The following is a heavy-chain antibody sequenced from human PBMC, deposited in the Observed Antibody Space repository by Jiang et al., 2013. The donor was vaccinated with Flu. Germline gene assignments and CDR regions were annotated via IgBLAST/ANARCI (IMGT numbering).Heavy chain of an antibody. CDR3: AKDDHDSSGWARVLQH. V-gene: IGHV3-43*01. CDR2: ISWDGGST. D-gene: IGHD3-22*01. J-gene: IGHJ1*01. Sequence: SLISWDGGSTYYADSVKGRFTISRDNSKNSLYLQMNSLRTEDTALYYCAKDDHDSSGWARVLQHWGQGTLVTVSS.